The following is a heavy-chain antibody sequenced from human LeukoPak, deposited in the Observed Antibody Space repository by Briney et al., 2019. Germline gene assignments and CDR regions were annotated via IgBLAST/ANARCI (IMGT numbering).Heavy chain of an antibody. D-gene: IGHD6-13*01. Sequence: ASVKVSCKASGGTFSSYAISWVRQAPGQGLEWMGRIIPILGIANYAQKFQGRVTITADKSTSTAYMELSSLRSEDTAVYYCASREHAAAGTCDYWGQGTLVTVSS. V-gene: IGHV1-69*04. CDR1: GGTFSSYA. CDR2: IIPILGIA. J-gene: IGHJ4*02. CDR3: ASREHAAAGTCDY.